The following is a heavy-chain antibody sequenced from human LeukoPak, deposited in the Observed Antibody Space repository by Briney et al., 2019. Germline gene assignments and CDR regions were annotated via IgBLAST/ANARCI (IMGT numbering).Heavy chain of an antibody. CDR3: AREWEYLDY. V-gene: IGHV3-72*01. D-gene: IGHD1-26*01. CDR2: IRNKANSYTT. J-gene: IGHJ4*02. CDR1: GFTFSDYY. Sequence: GGSLRLSCAASGFTFSDYYMDWVRQASGKGLEWVGRIRNKANSYTTEYAASVKGRFTISRDDSKNSLYLQMNSLKTEDTAVYYCAREWEYLDYWGQGTLVTLSS.